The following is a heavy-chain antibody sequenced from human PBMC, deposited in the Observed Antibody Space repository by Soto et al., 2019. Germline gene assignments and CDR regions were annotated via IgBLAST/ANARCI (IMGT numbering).Heavy chain of an antibody. CDR3: AKDDGHCSGGSCYTLVNY. D-gene: IGHD2-15*01. CDR2: ISYDGSDK. CDR1: GFTFSSYG. J-gene: IGHJ4*02. V-gene: IGHV3-30*18. Sequence: GGFLRLSCAASGFTFSSYGMHWVRQAPGKGLEWVAVISYDGSDKYYADSVKGRFTISRDNSKDTLYLQINSLRAEDTAVYYCAKDDGHCSGGSCYTLVNYWGQGTLVTVSS.